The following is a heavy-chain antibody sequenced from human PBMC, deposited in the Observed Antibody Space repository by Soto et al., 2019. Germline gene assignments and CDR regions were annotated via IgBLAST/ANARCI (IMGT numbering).Heavy chain of an antibody. CDR1: GGSISSPDHH. J-gene: IGHJ6*04. CDR2: IYYSAST. Sequence: SETLSLTCTVSGGSISSPDHHWTWIRQSPGKGLEWIGAIYYSASTYYNPSLVSRIRISVATSKNQFSLRLTSVTAADTAVYFGARDYRTPSGGMDVWGKVTRVTVSS. CDR3: ARDYRTPSGGMDV. D-gene: IGHD3-16*02. V-gene: IGHV4-30-4*01.